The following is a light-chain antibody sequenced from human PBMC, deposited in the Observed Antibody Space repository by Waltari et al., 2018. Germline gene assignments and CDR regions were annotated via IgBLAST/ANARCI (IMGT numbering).Light chain of an antibody. J-gene: IGLJ3*02. Sequence: QSVLTQPPSASGTPGQRVTISCSGSVSNIGGNLVNWYQQLPGKAPKLLIYRSDLRPSGVPYRFSGSKSGTSASLAISGLQSEDEADYFCASWDDSLNGHWVFGGGTKVTVL. CDR2: RSD. V-gene: IGLV1-44*01. CDR3: ASWDDSLNGHWV. CDR1: VSNIGGNL.